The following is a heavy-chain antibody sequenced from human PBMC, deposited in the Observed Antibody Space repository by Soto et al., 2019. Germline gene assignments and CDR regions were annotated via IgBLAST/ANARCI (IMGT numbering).Heavy chain of an antibody. CDR3: ARVAYYGSGSYVDY. D-gene: IGHD3-10*01. J-gene: IGHJ4*02. CDR2: INSGGSTI. V-gene: IGHV3-48*03. CDR1: GFTFSSYE. Sequence: EVQLVESGGGLVLPGGSLRLSCAASGFTFSSYEMNWVRQAPGKGLQWVSYINSGGSTIYYADSVKGRFTISRDNAKSSLSLEMNSLRAEDTAVYYRARVAYYGSGSYVDYWGQGTLVTVSS.